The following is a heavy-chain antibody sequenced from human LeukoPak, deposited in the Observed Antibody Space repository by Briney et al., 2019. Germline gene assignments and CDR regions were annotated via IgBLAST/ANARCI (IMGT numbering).Heavy chain of an antibody. Sequence: ASVKVSCKASGYTFTSYDINWVRQAAGQGLEWMGWMNANSGNTGYAQKFQGRVTMTRNTSISTAYMELSSLRSEDTAVYYCARVSESSSWYGMYYYYYMDVWGKGTTVTVSS. CDR1: GYTFTSYD. J-gene: IGHJ6*03. CDR3: ARVSESSSWYGMYYYYYMDV. D-gene: IGHD6-13*01. V-gene: IGHV1-8*01. CDR2: MNANSGNT.